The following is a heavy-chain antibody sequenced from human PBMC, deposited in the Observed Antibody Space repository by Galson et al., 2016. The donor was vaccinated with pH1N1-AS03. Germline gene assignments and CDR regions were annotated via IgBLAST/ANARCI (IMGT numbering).Heavy chain of an antibody. V-gene: IGHV4-59*01. J-gene: IGHJ5*02. D-gene: IGHD3-9*01. Sequence: VSGGSISGSYWSWIRQPPGKGLDWIGYLYYSGSGHYNPSLKSRVTISVDTSKNQFSLRLSSVTAADTAIYYCARVRGSDWFPNWFDPWGQGTLVTVSS. CDR1: GGSISGSY. CDR2: LYYSGSG. CDR3: ARVRGSDWFPNWFDP.